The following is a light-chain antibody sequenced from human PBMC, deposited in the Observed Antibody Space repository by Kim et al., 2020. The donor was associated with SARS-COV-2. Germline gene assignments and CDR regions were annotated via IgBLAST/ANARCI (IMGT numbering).Light chain of an antibody. J-gene: IGLJ3*02. CDR2: VESDGSH. V-gene: IGLV4-69*01. CDR1: SGHSRYT. Sequence: ASVKLTCTRSSGHSRYTIAWQQQQPEKGPRYLMKVESDGSHSKGDGIPDRFSGSSSGAERYLTISSLQSEDEGDYYCQTWGTGIRVFGGGTQLTVL. CDR3: QTWGTGIRV.